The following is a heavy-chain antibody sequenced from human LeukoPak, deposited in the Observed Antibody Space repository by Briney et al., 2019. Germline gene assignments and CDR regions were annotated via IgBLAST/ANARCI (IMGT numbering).Heavy chain of an antibody. D-gene: IGHD1/OR15-1a*01. CDR1: GYSISSGYY. CDR3: ARCWEHTK. V-gene: IGHV4-38-2*02. J-gene: IGHJ4*02. CDR2: IYHSGST. Sequence: PSETLSLTCTVSGYSISSGYYWGWIRQPPGKGLEWIGSIYHSGSTYYNPSLKSRVTISVDTSKNQFSLKLSSVTAADTAVYYCARCWEHTKWGQGTLVTVSS.